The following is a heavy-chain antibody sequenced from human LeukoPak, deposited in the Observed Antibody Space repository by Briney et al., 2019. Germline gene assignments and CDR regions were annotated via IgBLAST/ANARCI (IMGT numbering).Heavy chain of an antibody. CDR2: IWYDGSNI. D-gene: IGHD2-2*01. CDR3: ARDPSPSTTWFPFDS. J-gene: IGHJ4*02. V-gene: IGHV3-33*01. Sequence: PGGSLRLSCAASGFTFSNYGMHWVRQPPGKGLEWVTFIWYDGSNIYYADSVKGRFAISRDNANNTLYLHLNSPRAEDTAVYYCARDPSPSTTWFPFDSWGQGTLVTVSS. CDR1: GFTFSNYG.